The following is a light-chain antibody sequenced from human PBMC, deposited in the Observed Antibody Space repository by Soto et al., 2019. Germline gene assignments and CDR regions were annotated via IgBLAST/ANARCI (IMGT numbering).Light chain of an antibody. CDR2: EVR. J-gene: IGLJ3*02. Sequence: QSALTQPASVSGSPGQSITIASTGPNRDVGSYHLVSWYQQRPGEAPKLIISEVRNRPSGISYRFTGSKSGNTASLTISGLHAEDEADYYCSSYTTTSTLVFGGGTKLTVL. V-gene: IGLV2-14*01. CDR3: SSYTTTSTLV. CDR1: NRDVGSYHL.